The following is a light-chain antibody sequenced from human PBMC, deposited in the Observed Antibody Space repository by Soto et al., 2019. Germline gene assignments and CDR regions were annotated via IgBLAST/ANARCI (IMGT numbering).Light chain of an antibody. CDR2: FDD. Sequence: QAVVTQPPSVSDAPGQRVTISCSGSSSNIGDYAVNWYQQVPGKAPKLLIYFDDLLSSGVSDRFSGSKSGTSASLAISGLQSEDEAYYYCAAWDDSLNYVFGTGTKLTVL. V-gene: IGLV1-36*01. CDR3: AAWDDSLNYV. CDR1: SSNIGDYA. J-gene: IGLJ1*01.